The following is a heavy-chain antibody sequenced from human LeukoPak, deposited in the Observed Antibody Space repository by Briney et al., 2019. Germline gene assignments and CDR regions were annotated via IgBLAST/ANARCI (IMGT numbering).Heavy chain of an antibody. CDR3: AKEGAVVVTAIRYFDY. J-gene: IGHJ4*02. CDR2: ISGSGGGT. CDR1: GFTFSSYA. Sequence: GGSLRLSCAASGFTFSSYAMSWVRQAPGKGLEWVSAISGSGGGTYYADSVKGRFTISRDNSKNTLYLQMNSLRAEDTAVYYCAKEGAVVVTAIRYFDYWGQGTLVTVSS. D-gene: IGHD2-21*02. V-gene: IGHV3-23*01.